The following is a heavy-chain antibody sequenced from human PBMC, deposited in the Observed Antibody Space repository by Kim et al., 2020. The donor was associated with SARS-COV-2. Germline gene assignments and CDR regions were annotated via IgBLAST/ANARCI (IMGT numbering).Heavy chain of an antibody. Sequence: YEQKFQGWFTMTRDTAISTAYMELSRLRSDDTAVYYCARGQIDSSGSRMDVWGQGTTVTVSS. V-gene: IGHV1-2*04. CDR3: ARGQIDSSGSRMDV. J-gene: IGHJ6*02. D-gene: IGHD3-22*01.